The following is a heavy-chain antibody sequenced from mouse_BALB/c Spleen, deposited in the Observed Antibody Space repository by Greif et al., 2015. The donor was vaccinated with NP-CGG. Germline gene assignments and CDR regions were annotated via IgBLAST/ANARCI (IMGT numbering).Heavy chain of an antibody. CDR1: GFTFTDYY. CDR2: IRNKANGYTT. V-gene: IGHV7-3*02. CDR3: ASDGPFAY. Sequence: EVKVVDSGGGLVQPGGSPRLSCATSGFTFTDYYMSWVRQPPGKALEWLGFIRNKANGYTTEYSASVKGRFTISRDNSQSILYLQMNTLRAEDSATYYCASDGPFAYWGQGTLVTVSA. J-gene: IGHJ3*01.